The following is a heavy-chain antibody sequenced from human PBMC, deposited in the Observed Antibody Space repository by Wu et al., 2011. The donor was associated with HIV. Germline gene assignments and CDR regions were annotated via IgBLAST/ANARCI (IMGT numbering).Heavy chain of an antibody. CDR1: GGTFRSYA. CDR2: IIPILGTA. CDR3: ARGAVMILVITAKVLSGFRGMDV. V-gene: IGHV1-69*05. Sequence: VQLVQSGAEVKKPGSSVKVSCKASGGTFRSYAISWVRQAPGQGLEWMGGIIPILGTANYAQKFQGRVTMTTDESTSTAYMELSSLRSEDTAVYYCARGAVMILVITAKVLSGFRGMDVWGQGTTVTVS. J-gene: IGHJ6*02. D-gene: IGHD3-22*01.